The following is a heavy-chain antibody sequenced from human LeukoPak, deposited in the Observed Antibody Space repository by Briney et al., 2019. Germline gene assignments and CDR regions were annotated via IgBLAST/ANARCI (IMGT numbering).Heavy chain of an antibody. CDR1: GFTFSSYA. D-gene: IGHD5-18*01. V-gene: IGHV3-30*04. Sequence: QSGGSLRLSCAASGFTFSSYAMHWVRQAPGKGLEWVAVISYDGSNKYYADSVKGRFTISRDNSKNTLYLQMNSLRAEDTAVYYCARDFRGYSYGYLGTAIDYWGQGTLVTVSS. CDR3: ARDFRGYSYGYLGTAIDY. CDR2: ISYDGSNK. J-gene: IGHJ4*02.